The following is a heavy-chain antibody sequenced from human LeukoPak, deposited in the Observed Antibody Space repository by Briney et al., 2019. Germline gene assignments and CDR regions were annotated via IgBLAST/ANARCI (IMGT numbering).Heavy chain of an antibody. J-gene: IGHJ4*02. V-gene: IGHV4-38-2*02. CDR3: ARAFCVGECFVLHIFFDS. Sequence: PSETLSLTCNVSGYSISSGYFWGWVRQAPGKGLEWIGSIYQRATVHYNPSLKSRVTISLDTSKNHFSLNLRSMRASDTAVYYCARAFCVGECFVLHIFFDSWGQGTLVTVSS. D-gene: IGHD2-21*01. CDR2: IYQRATV. CDR1: GYSISSGYF.